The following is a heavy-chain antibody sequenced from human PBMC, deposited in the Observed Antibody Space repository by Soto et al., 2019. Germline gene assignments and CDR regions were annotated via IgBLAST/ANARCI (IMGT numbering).Heavy chain of an antibody. CDR2: IHHSWRT. J-gene: IGHJ4*02. Sequence: QVQLQESGPGLVKPSGTLSLTCAVSGDSISSDKWWSWVRQPPGKGLEWIGEIHHSWRTNYNPSLKSLVTILVWKSKNQVSLELSSMTAADTAVYYCARGGDWQFDYWGQGTLVTVSS. D-gene: IGHD2-21*02. CDR1: GDSISSDKW. CDR3: ARGGDWQFDY. V-gene: IGHV4-4*02.